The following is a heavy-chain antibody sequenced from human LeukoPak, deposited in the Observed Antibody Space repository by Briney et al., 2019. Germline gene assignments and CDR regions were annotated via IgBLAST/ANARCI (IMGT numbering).Heavy chain of an antibody. Sequence: GRSLRLSCAASGFTVSSNYMSWVRQAPGKGLEWVSVIYSGASTYYADSVNGRFTISRDNSKNTLYLQMNSLRAEDTAVYYCARSSRGDSSGYYPRYFDYWGQGTLVTVSS. CDR2: IYSGAST. CDR1: GFTVSSNY. J-gene: IGHJ4*02. V-gene: IGHV3-66*02. CDR3: ARSSRGDSSGYYPRYFDY. D-gene: IGHD3-22*01.